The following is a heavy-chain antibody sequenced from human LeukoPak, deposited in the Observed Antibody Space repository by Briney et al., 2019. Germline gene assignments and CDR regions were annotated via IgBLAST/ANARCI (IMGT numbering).Heavy chain of an antibody. CDR3: ARPMTADANFDY. J-gene: IGHJ4*02. CDR1: GGSISSSSYY. Sequence: SETLSLTCTVSGGSISSSSYYWGWIRQPPGKGLEWIGSIYYSGSTYYNPSLKSRVTISVDTSKNQSSLKLSSVTAADTAVYYCARPMTADANFDYWGQGTLVTVSS. D-gene: IGHD2-21*02. CDR2: IYYSGST. V-gene: IGHV4-39*01.